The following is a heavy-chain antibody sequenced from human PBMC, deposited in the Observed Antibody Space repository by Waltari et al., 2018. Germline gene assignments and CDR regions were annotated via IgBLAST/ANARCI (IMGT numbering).Heavy chain of an antibody. CDR2: IYYSGST. CDR3: ARGRGYCTNGVCYTLGYYYYYMDV. Sequence: QVQLQESGPGLVKPSETLSLTCTVSGGSISSHYWSWIRQPPGKGLEWMGYIYYSGSTNYNPSLKSRVTISVDTSKNQFSLKLSSVTAADTAVYYCARGRGYCTNGVCYTLGYYYYYMDVWGKGTTVTVSS. D-gene: IGHD2-8*01. CDR1: GGSISSHY. V-gene: IGHV4-59*11. J-gene: IGHJ6*03.